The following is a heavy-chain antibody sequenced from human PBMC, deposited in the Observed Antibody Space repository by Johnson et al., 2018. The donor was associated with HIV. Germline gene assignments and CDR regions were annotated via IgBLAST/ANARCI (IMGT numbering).Heavy chain of an antibody. J-gene: IGHJ3*02. V-gene: IGHV3-23*04. CDR3: ASQVRGLRLGVDAFDI. CDR1: GFTFDDYG. CDR2: IAGTGGST. Sequence: VQLVESGGGVVQPGGSLRLSCAASGFTFDDYGMSWVRQAPGKGLEWVSGIAGTGGSTYYADSVKGRFTISRDNSKNTLYLQMNSLRAEDTAVYYCASQVRGLRLGVDAFDIWGQGTMVTVSS. D-gene: IGHD5-12*01.